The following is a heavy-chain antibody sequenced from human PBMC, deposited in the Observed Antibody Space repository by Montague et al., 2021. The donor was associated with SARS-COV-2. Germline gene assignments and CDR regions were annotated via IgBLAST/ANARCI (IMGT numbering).Heavy chain of an antibody. CDR1: GGSISSSSYY. D-gene: IGHD3-3*01. CDR3: ARHGLAGITIFGVVTPRGGFDI. V-gene: IGHV4-39*01. CDR2: IYYSGST. Sequence: SETLSLTCTVSGGSISSSSYYWGWIRQPPGKGLEWIGSIYYSGSTYYSPSLKSRVTISVDTSKNQFSLKLSSVPAADTVVHYCARHGLAGITIFGVVTPRGGFDIWGQGTMVTVSS. J-gene: IGHJ3*02.